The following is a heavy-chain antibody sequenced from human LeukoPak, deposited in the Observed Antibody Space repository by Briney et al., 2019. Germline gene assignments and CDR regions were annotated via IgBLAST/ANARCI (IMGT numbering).Heavy chain of an antibody. CDR2: IIPIFGTA. J-gene: IGHJ3*02. CDR3: ARDVARGYCSSTSCQRDAFDI. CDR1: GGTFSSYA. Sequence: ASVKVSCKASGGTFSSYAISWVRQAPGQGLEWMGGIIPIFGTANYAQKFQGRVTITTDESTSTAYMELSSLRSEDTAVYYCARDVARGYCSSTSCQRDAFDIWDQGTMVTVSS. V-gene: IGHV1-69*05. D-gene: IGHD2-2*01.